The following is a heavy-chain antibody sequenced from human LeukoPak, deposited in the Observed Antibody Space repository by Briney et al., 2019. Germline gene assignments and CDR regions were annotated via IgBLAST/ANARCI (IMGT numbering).Heavy chain of an antibody. J-gene: IGHJ3*02. CDR3: ARTKYYYDSSGYHPDAFDT. Sequence: GGSLRLSCAASGFTFSSYAMHWVRQAPGKGLEYVSAISSNGGSTYYANSVKGRFTISRDNSKNTLYLQMGSLRAEDMAVYYCARTKYYYDSSGYHPDAFDTWGQGTMVTVSS. CDR1: GFTFSSYA. CDR2: ISSNGGST. V-gene: IGHV3-64*01. D-gene: IGHD3-22*01.